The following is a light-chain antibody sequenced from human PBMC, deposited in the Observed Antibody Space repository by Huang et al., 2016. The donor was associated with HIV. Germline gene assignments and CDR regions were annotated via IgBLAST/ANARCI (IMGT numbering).Light chain of an antibody. CDR3: QEYNKWPDFT. CDR1: QGVRTN. Sequence: EIVMTQSPATLSVSPGERATLSCRASQGVRTNLAWYQQKPGQAPRLVIYGAFTRAPVIPDRVSGSGSGTEFTLTISSLQTEDVAVYYCQEYNKWPDFTFGPGTKVDV. V-gene: IGKV3-15*01. J-gene: IGKJ3*01. CDR2: GAF.